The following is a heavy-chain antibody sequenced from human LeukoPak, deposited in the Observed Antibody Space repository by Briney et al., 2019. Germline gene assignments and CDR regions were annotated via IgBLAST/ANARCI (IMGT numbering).Heavy chain of an antibody. CDR1: GGSISSSSYY. CDR2: IYYSGST. J-gene: IGHJ4*02. Sequence: SETLSLTCTVSGGSISSSSYYWGWIRQPPGKGLEWIGSIYYSGSTYYNPSLKRRVTLSVDTSKNQCALKLSSVTAADTAVYYCARSVVVVAALDYWGRGTLVTVSS. CDR3: ARSVVVVAALDY. V-gene: IGHV4-39*01. D-gene: IGHD2-15*01.